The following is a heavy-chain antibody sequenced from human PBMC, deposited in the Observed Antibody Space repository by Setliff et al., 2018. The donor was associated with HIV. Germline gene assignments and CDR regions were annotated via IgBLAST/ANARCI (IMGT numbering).Heavy chain of an antibody. D-gene: IGHD1-26*01. Sequence: ASETLSLTCAVYGGPFSGYYWTWIRQPPGKGLGWIGEINHSGSTNDNPSLKSRLTISVDTSKNQFSLRLRSVTAADSAVYYCARLYSGSYWGDDAFDIWGQGTMVTVSS. V-gene: IGHV4-34*01. CDR2: INHSGST. J-gene: IGHJ3*02. CDR3: ARLYSGSYWGDDAFDI. CDR1: GGPFSGYY.